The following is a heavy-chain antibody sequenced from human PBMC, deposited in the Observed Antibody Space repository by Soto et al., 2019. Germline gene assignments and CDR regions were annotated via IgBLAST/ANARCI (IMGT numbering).Heavy chain of an antibody. CDR2: VSGGGRIT. V-gene: IGHV3-23*01. J-gene: IGHJ4*02. Sequence: GGSLRLSCAASGFTFSTHAMSRVRQAPGKGLEWVSSVSGGGRITYYADSVKGRFTISRDNSKNTLYLQMNSLRAEDTAVYYCARGQFDDSSGGFDYWGQGTLVTVSS. D-gene: IGHD3-22*01. CDR3: ARGQFDDSSGGFDY. CDR1: GFTFSTHA.